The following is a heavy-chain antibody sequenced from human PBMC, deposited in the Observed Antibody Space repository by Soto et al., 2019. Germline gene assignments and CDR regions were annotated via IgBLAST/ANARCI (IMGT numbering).Heavy chain of an antibody. CDR2: ISSSSSTI. V-gene: IGHV3-48*02. CDR3: ARAFWSGYYTWAYYYYYGMDV. D-gene: IGHD3-3*01. Sequence: VGSLRLSCAASGFTFSSYSMNWVRQAPGKGLEWVSYISSSSSTIYYADSVKGRFTISRDNAKNSLYLQMNSLRDEDTAVYYCARAFWSGYYTWAYYYYYGMDVWGQGTTVTVSS. J-gene: IGHJ6*02. CDR1: GFTFSSYS.